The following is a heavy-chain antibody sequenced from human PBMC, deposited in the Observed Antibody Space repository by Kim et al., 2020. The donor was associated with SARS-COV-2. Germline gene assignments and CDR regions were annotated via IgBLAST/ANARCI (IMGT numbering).Heavy chain of an antibody. CDR2: IRSKANSYAT. CDR3: HEAGDYYYYGMDV. V-gene: IGHV3-73*01. J-gene: IGHJ6*02. CDR1: GFTFSGSA. Sequence: GGSLRLSCAASGFTFSGSAMHWVRQASGKGLEWVGRIRSKANSYATAYAASVKGRFTISRDSKNTAYLQMNSLKTEDTAVYYCHEAGDYYYYGMDVWGQGTTVTVSS. D-gene: IGHD6-13*01.